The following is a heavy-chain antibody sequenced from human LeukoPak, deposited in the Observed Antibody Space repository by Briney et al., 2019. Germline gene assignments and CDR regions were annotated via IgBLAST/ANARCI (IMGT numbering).Heavy chain of an antibody. Sequence: GGSLRLSCVASGFTVSNKYMSWVRQAPGKGLEWVSVLYNAGSTYYADSVKGRFTISRDNSKNTLYLQMYSLRAEDTAVYYCARAGKVSTVPDAFDIWGQGTMVTVSS. J-gene: IGHJ3*02. D-gene: IGHD5/OR15-5a*01. CDR1: GFTVSNKY. CDR3: ARAGKVSTVPDAFDI. V-gene: IGHV3-66*01. CDR2: LYNAGST.